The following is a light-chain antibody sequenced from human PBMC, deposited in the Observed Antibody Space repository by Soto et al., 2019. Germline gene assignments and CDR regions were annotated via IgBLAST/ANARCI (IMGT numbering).Light chain of an antibody. Sequence: DIQMTQSPSTLSGSVGDRVTITCRASHTISSWLAWYQQKPGKAPKLLIYKASTLKSGGPSRFSGSGSGTEFTLTISSLQPDDFATYYCQHYNSYSEAFGQGTKVELK. CDR3: QHYNSYSEA. CDR2: KAS. CDR1: HTISSW. J-gene: IGKJ1*01. V-gene: IGKV1-5*03.